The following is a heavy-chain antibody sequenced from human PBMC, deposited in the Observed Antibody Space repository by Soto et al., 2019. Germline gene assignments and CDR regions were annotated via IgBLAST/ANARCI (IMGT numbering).Heavy chain of an antibody. J-gene: IGHJ4*02. CDR2: TYHSGST. Sequence: SETLSLTCTVSGGSVSSGTYYWSWIRQPPGKGLEWVGYTYHSGSTNYNPSLKSRVTISVDTSRNQFSLKLTSVTAADTAVYYCARATFVVVVSGYYYFDSWGQGTLVTVSS. D-gene: IGHD2-15*01. V-gene: IGHV4-61*01. CDR1: GGSVSSGTYY. CDR3: ARATFVVVVSGYYYFDS.